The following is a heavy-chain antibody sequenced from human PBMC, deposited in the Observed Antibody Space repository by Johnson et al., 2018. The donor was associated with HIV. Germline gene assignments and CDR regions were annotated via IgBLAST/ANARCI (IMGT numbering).Heavy chain of an antibody. V-gene: IGHV3-30*02. CDR1: GFTFSSYG. D-gene: IGHD3-3*01. J-gene: IGHJ3*02. CDR2: IRYDGSNK. CDR3: ARGTIFGEVDAFDI. Sequence: QVQLVESGGGVVQPGGSLRLSCAASGFTFSSYGMHWVRQAPGKGLEWVAFIRYDGSNKYYADSVKGRFTISRDNSKNTLYLQMSSLKAEDTAVYYCARGTIFGEVDAFDIWGQGTVVTISS.